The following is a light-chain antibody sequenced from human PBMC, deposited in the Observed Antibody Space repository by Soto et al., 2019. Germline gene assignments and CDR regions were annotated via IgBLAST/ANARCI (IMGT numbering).Light chain of an antibody. CDR3: QQYEKWPPSIT. V-gene: IGKV3-15*01. Sequence: EILMTQSPATLSVSPGDRATLSCRAFHPLNNNVAWYHHKPGQAPRLLIYGASTRATGISARFSGSGSGTEFTLTISSLQSEDFAVYYCQQYEKWPPSITFGQGTRLEIK. CDR1: HPLNNN. J-gene: IGKJ5*01. CDR2: GAS.